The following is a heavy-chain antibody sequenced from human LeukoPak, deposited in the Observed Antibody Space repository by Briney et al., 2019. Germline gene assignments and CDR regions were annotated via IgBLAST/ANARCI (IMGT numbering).Heavy chain of an antibody. J-gene: IGHJ4*02. CDR3: ARGHYDSSGYYYLTASLDY. D-gene: IGHD3-22*01. Sequence: PGGSLRLSCAASGFTFSSYSMNWVRQAPGKGLEWVSSISSSSSYIYYADSVKGRFTISRDNAKNSLYLQMNSLRAEDTAVYYCARGHYDSSGYYYLTASLDYWGQGTLVTVSS. CDR1: GFTFSSYS. V-gene: IGHV3-21*01. CDR2: ISSSSSYI.